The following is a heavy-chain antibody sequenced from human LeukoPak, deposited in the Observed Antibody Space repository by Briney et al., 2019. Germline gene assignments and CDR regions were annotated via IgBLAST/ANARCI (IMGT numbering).Heavy chain of an antibody. D-gene: IGHD3-9*01. CDR3: PKYLSPRGERLHHRQIRYDW. Sequence: GGSLRLSCAASGFTFSSYAMSWVRQAPGKGLEWVSAISGSGGSTYYADSVKGRFTISRDNSKNTLYLQMNSLSAQDTGVYYGPKYLSPRGERLHHRQIRYDWRGQRTLGTVSA. V-gene: IGHV3-23*01. CDR2: ISGSGGST. CDR1: GFTFSSYA. J-gene: IGHJ4*02.